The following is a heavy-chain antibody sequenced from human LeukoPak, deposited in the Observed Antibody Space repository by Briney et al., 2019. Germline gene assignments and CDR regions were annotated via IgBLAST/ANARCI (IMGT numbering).Heavy chain of an antibody. Sequence: SETLSLTCTVSGGSISSYYWSWIRQPPGKGLEWIGYIYYSESTNYNPSLKSRVTISVDTSKNQFSLKLSSVTAADTAVYYCARGVDILTDWGQGTLVTVSS. CDR2: IYYSEST. CDR1: GGSISSYY. CDR3: ARGVDILTD. J-gene: IGHJ4*02. D-gene: IGHD3-9*01. V-gene: IGHV4-59*12.